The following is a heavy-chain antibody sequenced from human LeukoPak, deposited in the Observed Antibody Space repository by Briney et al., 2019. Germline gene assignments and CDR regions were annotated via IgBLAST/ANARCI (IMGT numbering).Heavy chain of an antibody. CDR1: GFNVSNNF. J-gene: IGHJ4*02. V-gene: IGHV3-66*01. Sequence: PGGSLRLSCAASGFNVSNNFMSWVRQAPGKGLQWVSLVYSSGTSYHADSVKGRFSISRDKLKNNVFLQMNNLRVDDTAVHYCAKARSSYQWGFFDHWGQGILVSVSA. CDR3: AKARSSYQWGFFDH. CDR2: VYSSGTS. D-gene: IGHD3-10*01.